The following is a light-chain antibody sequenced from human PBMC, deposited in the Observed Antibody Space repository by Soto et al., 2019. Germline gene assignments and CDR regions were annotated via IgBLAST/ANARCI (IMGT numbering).Light chain of an antibody. CDR2: DVS. Sequence: QSALTQPASVSGSPGQSITISCTGTSSDVGGYNYVSWYQQHPGKAPNLMIYDVSNRPSGVSNRFSGSKSGNTASLTISGLQAEGEADYYCSSYTTSSTYVFGTGTKLTVL. J-gene: IGLJ1*01. CDR3: SSYTTSSTYV. V-gene: IGLV2-14*03. CDR1: SSDVGGYNY.